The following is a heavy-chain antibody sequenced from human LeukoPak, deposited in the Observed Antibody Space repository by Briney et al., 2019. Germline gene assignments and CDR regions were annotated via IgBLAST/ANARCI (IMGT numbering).Heavy chain of an antibody. D-gene: IGHD3-22*01. CDR2: IIPIFGTA. J-gene: IGHJ4*02. CDR1: GGTFSSYA. CDR3: ARDFYYDSSGYYYY. Sequence: SVKVSCKASGGTFSSYAISWVRQAPGQGLEWMGGIIPIFGTANYAQKFQGRVTITADESTSTAYMELSSLRSDDTAVYYCARDFYYDSSGYYYYWGQGTLVTVSS. V-gene: IGHV1-69*13.